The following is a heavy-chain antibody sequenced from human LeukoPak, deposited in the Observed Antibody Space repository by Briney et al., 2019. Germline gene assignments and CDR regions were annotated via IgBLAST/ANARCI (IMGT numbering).Heavy chain of an antibody. CDR1: GFTFSSYI. CDR3: AREILGYCSSTSCYRGYYFDY. D-gene: IGHD2-2*02. CDR2: ISSSSTI. Sequence: GGSLRLSCAASGFTFSSYIMNWVRQAPGKGLEWVSYISSSSTIYYADSVKGRFTISRDNAKNSLYLQMNSLRAEDTAVYYCAREILGYCSSTSCYRGYYFDYWGQGTLVTVSS. V-gene: IGHV3-48*01. J-gene: IGHJ4*02.